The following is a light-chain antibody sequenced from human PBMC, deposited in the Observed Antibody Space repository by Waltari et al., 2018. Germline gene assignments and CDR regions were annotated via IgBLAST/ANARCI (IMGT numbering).Light chain of an antibody. CDR2: AAS. V-gene: IGKV1-39*01. CDR1: QSASSY. Sequence: DIQMTQSPSSLSASVGERVTITCRASQSASSYLNWYQQKPGKAPDLLIYAASNLQSGVPSRFSGSGSGTDFTLTISRLQPEDSATYYCQQSFSTPHTFGGGTKVEI. J-gene: IGKJ4*01. CDR3: QQSFSTPHT.